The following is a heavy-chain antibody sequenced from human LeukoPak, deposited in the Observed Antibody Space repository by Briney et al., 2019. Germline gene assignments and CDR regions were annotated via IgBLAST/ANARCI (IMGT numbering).Heavy chain of an antibody. V-gene: IGHV4-61*02. CDR2: IYTSGST. CDR3: ARSIAVAGTGFDP. CDR1: GGSISGGSYY. Sequence: SETLSLTCTVSGGSISGGSYYWSWIRQPAGKGLEWIGRIYTSGSTNYNPSLKSRVTISVDTSKNQFSLKLSSVTAADTAVYYCARSIAVAGTGFDPWGQGTLVTVSS. D-gene: IGHD6-19*01. J-gene: IGHJ5*02.